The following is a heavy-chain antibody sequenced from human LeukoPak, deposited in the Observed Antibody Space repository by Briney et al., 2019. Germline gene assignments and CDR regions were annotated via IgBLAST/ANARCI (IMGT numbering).Heavy chain of an antibody. D-gene: IGHD3-22*01. V-gene: IGHV4-4*07. J-gene: IGHJ4*02. CDR3: ARYSGYYYLDY. CDR1: GVSISSYY. Sequence: SETLSLTCTVSGVSISSYYWSWIRQPAGKGLEWIGRIYISGSTNYNPSLKSRVTMSLDTSKNQFPLKLSSVTAADTAVYYCARYSGYYYLDYWGQGTLVTVSS. CDR2: IYISGST.